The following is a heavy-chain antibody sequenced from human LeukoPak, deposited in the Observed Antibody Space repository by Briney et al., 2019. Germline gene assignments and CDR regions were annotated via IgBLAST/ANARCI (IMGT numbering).Heavy chain of an antibody. V-gene: IGHV4-34*01. D-gene: IGHD2-15*01. J-gene: IGHJ6*03. CDR2: INQSGST. CDR3: ASHCNGGSCYSDYYYYMDV. CDR1: GGSFSRYV. Sequence: PSETPSLTCGVYGGSFSRYVWSWIRQPPGKGLEWIGEINQSGSTDYNPSLKSRVTISVDTSKNQFSLNLRSVTAADTAVYYCASHCNGGSCYSDYYYYMDVWGKGTTVTVSS.